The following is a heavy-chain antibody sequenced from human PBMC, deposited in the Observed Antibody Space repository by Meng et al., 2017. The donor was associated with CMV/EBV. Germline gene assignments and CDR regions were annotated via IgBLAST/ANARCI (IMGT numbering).Heavy chain of an antibody. CDR2: IYYSGST. V-gene: IGHV4-39*07. CDR3: ARVSVSYGYRLGY. J-gene: IGHJ4*02. CDR1: GGSISSSSYY. Sequence: HLQLHGSGPGMVKPSETLSLTCTVSGGSISSSSYYWGWIRQPPGKGLEWIGSIYYSGSTYYNPSLKSRVTISVDTSKNQFSLKLSSVTAADTAVYYCARVSVSYGYRLGYWGQGTLVTVSS. D-gene: IGHD3-16*02.